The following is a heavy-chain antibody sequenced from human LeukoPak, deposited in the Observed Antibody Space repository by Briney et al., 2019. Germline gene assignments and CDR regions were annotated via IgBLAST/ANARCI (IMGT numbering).Heavy chain of an antibody. Sequence: ASETLSLTCTVSGDSISSSDYYWGWIRQPPGKGLGWIGTISYSGSTYYNPSLQSRVTISVDTSKNQFSLELSPVTAADTAVYYCARGSRRLADFHYWGQGTLVTVSS. V-gene: IGHV4-39*01. CDR2: ISYSGST. J-gene: IGHJ4*02. CDR1: GDSISSSDYY. CDR3: ARGSRRLADFHY. D-gene: IGHD1-26*01.